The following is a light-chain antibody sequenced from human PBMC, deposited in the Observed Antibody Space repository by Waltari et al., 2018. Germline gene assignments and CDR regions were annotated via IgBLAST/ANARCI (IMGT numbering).Light chain of an antibody. CDR3: QQYNSDLYT. CDR1: QNINTW. CDR2: KAS. J-gene: IGKJ2*01. Sequence: DIQMTQSPSPLAASVGDRITITCRASQNINTWLAWYQQKPGKAPELLIEKASVLQSGVPSRFSGSGSGTEFTLTVTSLQPDDSATYFCQQYNSDLYTFGQGTKLEIK. V-gene: IGKV1-5*03.